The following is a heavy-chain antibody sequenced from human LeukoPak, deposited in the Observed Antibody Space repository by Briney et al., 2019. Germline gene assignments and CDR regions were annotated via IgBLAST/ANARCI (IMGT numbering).Heavy chain of an antibody. Sequence: GGSLRLSCAASGFTFSSYAMSWVRQAPGKGLEWVSAISGSGGSTYYADSVKGRFTISRDNSKNTLYLQVNSLRAEDTAVYYCAKNRPYYDSSGYYWFDYWGQGTLVTVSS. CDR3: AKNRPYYDSSGYYWFDY. D-gene: IGHD3-22*01. V-gene: IGHV3-23*01. CDR1: GFTFSSYA. CDR2: ISGSGGST. J-gene: IGHJ4*02.